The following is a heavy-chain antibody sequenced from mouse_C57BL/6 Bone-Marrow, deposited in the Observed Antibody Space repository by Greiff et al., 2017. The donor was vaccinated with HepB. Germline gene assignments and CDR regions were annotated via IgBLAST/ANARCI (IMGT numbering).Heavy chain of an antibody. J-gene: IGHJ2*01. V-gene: IGHV5-9*01. CDR2: ISGGGGNT. Sequence: EVQVVESGGGLVKPGGSLKLSCAASGFTFSSYTMSWVRQTPEKRLEWVATISGGGGNTYYPDSVKGRFTISRDNAKNTLYLQMSSLRSEDTALYYCARPGSSYPYYFDYWGQGTTLTVSS. CDR3: ARPGSSYPYYFDY. D-gene: IGHD1-1*01. CDR1: GFTFSSYT.